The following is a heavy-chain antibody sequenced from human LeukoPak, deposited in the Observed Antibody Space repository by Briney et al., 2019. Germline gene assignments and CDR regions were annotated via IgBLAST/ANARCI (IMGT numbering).Heavy chain of an antibody. V-gene: IGHV3-23*01. CDR2: ITSIGETT. Sequence: GRSLRLSCAASGSIPFNSYSMSWVRRAPGKGLDWVSAITSIGETTYYPASVSGRFTISRDNSKKMVCLQMNSLRAENAANYSGAQMQGYFDYWGQGSLVTVSS. J-gene: IGHJ4*02. CDR3: AQMQGYFDY. CDR1: GSIPFNSYS.